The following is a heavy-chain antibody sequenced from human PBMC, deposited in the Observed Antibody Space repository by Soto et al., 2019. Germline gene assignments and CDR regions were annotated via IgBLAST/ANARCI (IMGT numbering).Heavy chain of an antibody. CDR2: IIPMYNSP. CDR3: ARGTRDCSTSSCHSPQGYFRHDMDV. J-gene: IGHJ6*02. V-gene: IGHV1-69*01. CDR1: GGTFTSYA. Sequence: QVQLVQSGAEVQKPGSSVKVSCKASGGTFTSYAISWVRQAPGQGLEWMGGIIPMYNSPTYAQKFRGRLTITADGYTRTDYMDLGSMRPEDSAEYYCARGTRDCSTSSCHSPQGYFRHDMDVWGPGTTVTVSS. D-gene: IGHD2-2*01.